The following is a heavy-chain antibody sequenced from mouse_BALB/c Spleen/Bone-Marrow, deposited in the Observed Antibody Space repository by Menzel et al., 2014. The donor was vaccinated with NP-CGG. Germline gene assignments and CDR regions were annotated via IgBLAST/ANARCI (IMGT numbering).Heavy chain of an antibody. CDR3: TRRAAYYFDY. CDR2: INPSSGYS. CDR1: GDTFTSYP. V-gene: IGHV1-4*01. D-gene: IGHD3-3*01. J-gene: IGHJ2*01. Sequence: QVQLKQSGAELARPGASVKMSCKASGDTFTSYPMNWVKQRPGQGLEWIGYINPSSGYSNYNQKFKDKATLTADKSSSTAYMQLSSLTSEDSAVYYCTRRAAYYFDYWGQGTTLTVSS.